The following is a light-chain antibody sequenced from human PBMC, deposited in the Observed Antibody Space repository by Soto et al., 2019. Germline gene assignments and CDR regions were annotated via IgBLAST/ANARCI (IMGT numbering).Light chain of an antibody. CDR1: NSD. V-gene: IGLV2-8*01. Sequence: QSVLTQPHSASGSPGQTVTISGTGTNSDVSWHQQHPGKAPKLVIYEVTKRPSGVPDRFSGSKSDNAASLTISRLQAEDEADYYCSSYAGSNNLLFGGGTKLTVL. J-gene: IGLJ2*01. CDR2: EVT. CDR3: SSYAGSNNLL.